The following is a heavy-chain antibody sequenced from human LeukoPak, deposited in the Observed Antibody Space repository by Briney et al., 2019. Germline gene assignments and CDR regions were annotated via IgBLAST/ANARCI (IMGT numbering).Heavy chain of an antibody. Sequence: PGGSLRLSCTASGFTFGDYAMSWVRQAPGKGLEWVGFIRSKAYGGTTEYAASVKGRFTISRDDSKSIAYLQMNSLKTEDTAVYYCTRGLTAYSSSWYWGPNYYYYMDVWGKGTTVTISS. V-gene: IGHV3-49*04. CDR1: GFTFGDYA. D-gene: IGHD6-13*01. J-gene: IGHJ6*03. CDR2: IRSKAYGGTT. CDR3: TRGLTAYSSSWYWGPNYYYYMDV.